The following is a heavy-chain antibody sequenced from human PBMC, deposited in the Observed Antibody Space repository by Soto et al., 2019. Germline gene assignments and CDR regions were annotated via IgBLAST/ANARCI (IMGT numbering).Heavy chain of an antibody. CDR2: ISNDGTKQ. CDR3: GREVKTTFGPETSSGHFDS. CDR1: GVAFSKYD. V-gene: IGHV3-30*03. Sequence: QVKLVESGGRVVQPGGSLRLSCAASGVAFSKYDIHWVRQPPGKGLEWVADISNDGTKQNYGDFPKGRFTISSDNFKNTLVLEANSATREDTAVYHCGREVKTTFGPETSSGHFDSWGQGTLLTVSS. D-gene: IGHD3-3*01. J-gene: IGHJ4*02.